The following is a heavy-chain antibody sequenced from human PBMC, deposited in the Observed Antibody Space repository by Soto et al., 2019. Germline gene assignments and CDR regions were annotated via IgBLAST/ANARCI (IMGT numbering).Heavy chain of an antibody. Sequence: SVKVSCKASGGTFSSYAISWVRQAPGQGLEWMGGIIPIFGTANYAQKFQGRVTITADESTSTAYMELSSLRSEDTAVYYCARAYYGSGSYRNYYYGMDVWGQGTTVTSP. J-gene: IGHJ6*02. CDR3: ARAYYGSGSYRNYYYGMDV. CDR2: IIPIFGTA. CDR1: GGTFSSYA. V-gene: IGHV1-69*13. D-gene: IGHD3-10*01.